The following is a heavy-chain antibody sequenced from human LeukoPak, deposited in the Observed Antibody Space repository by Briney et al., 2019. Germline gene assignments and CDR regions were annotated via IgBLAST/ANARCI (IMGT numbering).Heavy chain of an antibody. J-gene: IGHJ6*03. V-gene: IGHV3-30*02. CDR2: IRYDGSNK. CDR3: AKPPSCSSTSCYPDYYYYYMDV. CDR1: GFTFSSYG. D-gene: IGHD2-2*01. Sequence: GGSLRLSCAASGFTFSSYGMHWVRQAPGKGLEWVAFIRYDGSNKYYADSVKGRFTISRDNSKNTLYLQMNSLRAEDTAVYYCAKPPSCSSTSCYPDYYYYYMDVWGKGTTVTVSS.